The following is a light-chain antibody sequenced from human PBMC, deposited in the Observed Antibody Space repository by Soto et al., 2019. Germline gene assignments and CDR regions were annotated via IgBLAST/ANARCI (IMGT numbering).Light chain of an antibody. CDR3: QQYDNLPLT. Sequence: DIQMTQSPSSLSASVGDRVTITCQASQDISNYLNWYQQKPGKATKLLIYDASNLETGVPSRFSGSGSGTDFTFTISSLXXXXIATYYCQQYDNLPLTFGGGTKVDIK. J-gene: IGKJ4*01. CDR1: QDISNY. V-gene: IGKV1-33*01. CDR2: DAS.